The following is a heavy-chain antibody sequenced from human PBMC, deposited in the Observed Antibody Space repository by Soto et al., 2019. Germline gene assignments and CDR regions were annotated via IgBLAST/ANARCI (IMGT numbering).Heavy chain of an antibody. CDR2: ISWNGADI. CDR1: GFDFDDHA. Sequence: EVQLVESGGGLVQPGRSLRLSCVGSGFDFDDHAMSWVRQAPGKGLEWVAGISWNGADIGYASSVRGRFTVSRDDAKNSLYLQMTSLRPEDTALYFCTRDIFRTITTVDFWGQGTLVTVSS. V-gene: IGHV3-9*01. D-gene: IGHD4-4*01. CDR3: TRDIFRTITTVDF. J-gene: IGHJ4*02.